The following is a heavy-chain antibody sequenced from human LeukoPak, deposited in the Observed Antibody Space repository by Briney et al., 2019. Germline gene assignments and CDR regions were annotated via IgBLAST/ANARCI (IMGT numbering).Heavy chain of an antibody. J-gene: IGHJ4*02. V-gene: IGHV4-61*09. CDR2: IYTSGST. Sequence: TLSLTCTVSGGSISSGSYYWSCIRQPAGKGLEWIGHIYTSGSTNYNPSLKSRVTISLDTSKNQFSLKLSSVTAADTAVYYCARVGSYYFDYWGQGTLVTVSS. CDR3: ARVGSYYFDY. CDR1: GGSISSGSYY. D-gene: IGHD1-26*01.